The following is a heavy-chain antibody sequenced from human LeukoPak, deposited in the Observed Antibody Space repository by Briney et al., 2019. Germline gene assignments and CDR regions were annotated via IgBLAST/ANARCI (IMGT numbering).Heavy chain of an antibody. D-gene: IGHD3-10*01. J-gene: IGHJ6*03. Sequence: ASVKVSCKASGYTFTSYDINWVRQATGQGLEWMGWMNPNSGNTGYAQKFQGRVTMTRNTSISTAYMELSSLRSEDTAVYYCARGRPVVRGVITTKPYYYYYMDVWGKGTTVTISS. CDR2: MNPNSGNT. V-gene: IGHV1-8*01. CDR3: ARGRPVVRGVITTKPYYYYYMDV. CDR1: GYTFTSYD.